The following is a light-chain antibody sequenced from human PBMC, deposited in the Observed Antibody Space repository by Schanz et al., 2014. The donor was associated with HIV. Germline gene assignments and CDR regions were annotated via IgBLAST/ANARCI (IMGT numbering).Light chain of an antibody. V-gene: IGLV1-44*01. CDR1: RSTLERTP. CDR3: QSADDNLSGVV. CDR2: NND. Sequence: QSVLTQPPSVSGTPGQRVVISCSGSRSTLERTPVDWYQHLPGTAPRLLIRNNDVRPSGVPDRFSGSKSGTSASLVISALQSEDEADYYCQSADDNLSGVVFGGGTKVTVL. J-gene: IGLJ2*01.